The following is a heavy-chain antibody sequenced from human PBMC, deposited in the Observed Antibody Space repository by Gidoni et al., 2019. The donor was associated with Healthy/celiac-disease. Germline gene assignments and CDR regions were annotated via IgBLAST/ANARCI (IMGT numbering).Heavy chain of an antibody. V-gene: IGHV4-31*02. D-gene: IGHD2-2*01. Sequence: ASTYYNPSLKSRVTISVDTSKNQFSLKLSSVTAADTAVYYCARGTTGGYCSSTSCLGYFDLWGRGTLVTVSS. CDR3: ARGTTGGYCSSTSCLGYFDL. J-gene: IGHJ2*01. CDR2: AST.